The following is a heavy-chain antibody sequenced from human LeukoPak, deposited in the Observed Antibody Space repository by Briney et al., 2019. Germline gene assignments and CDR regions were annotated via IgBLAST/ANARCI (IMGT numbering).Heavy chain of an antibody. Sequence: GASVKLSCKASRYTFTGYYMHWVRQAPGQGLEWMGWINPNTGVTNYAQKFQGRVTLTRDTSIITAYMELTRLRSDDTAMYYCARDRTTVTTGYYGMDVWGQGTTLTVSS. CDR2: INPNTGVT. CDR1: RYTFTGYY. V-gene: IGHV1-2*02. J-gene: IGHJ6*02. CDR3: ARDRTTVTTGYYGMDV. D-gene: IGHD4-17*01.